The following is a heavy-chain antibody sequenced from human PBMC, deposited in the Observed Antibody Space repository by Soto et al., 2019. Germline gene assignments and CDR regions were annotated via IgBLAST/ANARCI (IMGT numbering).Heavy chain of an antibody. CDR1: GFTLSSYG. D-gene: IGHD6-19*01. J-gene: IGHJ4*02. Sequence: PGGSLRLSCAASGFTLSSYGMHWVRQAPGKGLEWVAVIWYDGSNKYYADSVKGRFTISRDYSKNTLYLQMNSLRAEDTAVYYCARARSSGWFIFDYWGQGTLVTVS. CDR3: ARARSSGWFIFDY. CDR2: IWYDGSNK. V-gene: IGHV3-33*01.